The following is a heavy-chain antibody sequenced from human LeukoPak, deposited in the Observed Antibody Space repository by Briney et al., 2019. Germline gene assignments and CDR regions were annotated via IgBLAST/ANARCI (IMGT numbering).Heavy chain of an antibody. CDR3: ARLQELGTDAFDI. Sequence: SETLSLTCTVSGGSISSYYWSWIRQPPGKGLEWIGYIYYSGSTNYNPSLKSRVTISVDTSKNQFSLKLSSVAAADTAVYYCARLQELGTDAFDIWGQGTMVTVSS. D-gene: IGHD7-27*01. CDR2: IYYSGST. J-gene: IGHJ3*02. CDR1: GGSISSYY. V-gene: IGHV4-59*12.